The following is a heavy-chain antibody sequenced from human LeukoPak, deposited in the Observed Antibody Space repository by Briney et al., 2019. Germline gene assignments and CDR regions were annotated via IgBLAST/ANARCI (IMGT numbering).Heavy chain of an antibody. J-gene: IGHJ4*02. D-gene: IGHD4-11*01. V-gene: IGHV3-48*01. Sequence: SGGSLRLSCAASGFTFSTYSINWVRQAPGKGLEWVSYISGSSSTIYYADSVKGRFTISRDNAKNSLYLQMNSLRVEDTAVYYCARAQSFHDYSNDWGQGTLVTVSS. CDR1: GFTFSTYS. CDR2: ISGSSSTI. CDR3: ARAQSFHDYSND.